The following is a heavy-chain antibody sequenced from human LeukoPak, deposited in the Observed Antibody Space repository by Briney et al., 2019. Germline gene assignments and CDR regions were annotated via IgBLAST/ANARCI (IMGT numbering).Heavy chain of an antibody. D-gene: IGHD3-3*01. Sequence: ASVKVSCKASGYTFTGYYMHWVRQAPGQGLEWMGWINPNSGGTNYQGRVTMTRDTSISTAYMELSRLRSDDTAVYYCARVSAYYDFWSGYYLRYWGQGTLVTVSS. J-gene: IGHJ4*02. CDR2: INPNSGGT. CDR1: GYTFTGYY. CDR3: ARVSAYYDFWSGYYLRY. V-gene: IGHV1-2*02.